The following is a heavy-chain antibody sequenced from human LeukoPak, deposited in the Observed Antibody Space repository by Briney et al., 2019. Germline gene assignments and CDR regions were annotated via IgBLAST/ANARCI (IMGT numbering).Heavy chain of an antibody. CDR1: GFTFSNYW. V-gene: IGHV3-74*01. Sequence: PGGSLRLSCAASGFTFSNYWMHWVRQAPGKGLVWVSRIDSDGKSTNYADSVKGRFTISRDNSRNTLYLQMNSLRAEDTAIYYCAKGLRTPGSFFNYWGQGTLVTVSS. CDR2: IDSDGKST. D-gene: IGHD5-12*01. CDR3: AKGLRTPGSFFNY. J-gene: IGHJ4*02.